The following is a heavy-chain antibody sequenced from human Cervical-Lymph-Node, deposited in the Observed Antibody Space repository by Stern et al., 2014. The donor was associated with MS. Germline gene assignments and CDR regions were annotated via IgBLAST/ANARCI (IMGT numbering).Heavy chain of an antibody. CDR3: ARDVSSSPDAFDT. CDR2: TYHRSRWYY. Sequence: VQLVQSGPGLVKPSQTLSLTCAISGDSVSSNSATWSWIRQSPSRGLEWLGRTYHRSRWYYDYALSVKSRVTISPDTSKNQFSLWLNSVTPEDTAVYYCARDVSSSPDAFDTWGQGTMVTVSS. CDR1: GDSVSSNSAT. J-gene: IGHJ3*02. D-gene: IGHD6-6*01. V-gene: IGHV6-1*01.